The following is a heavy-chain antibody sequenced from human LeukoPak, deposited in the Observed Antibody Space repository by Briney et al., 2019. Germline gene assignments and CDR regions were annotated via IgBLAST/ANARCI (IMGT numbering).Heavy chain of an antibody. CDR3: ARDSFVGYCSSTSCPFDY. Sequence: ASVEVSCKASGYTFTSYGISWVRQAPGQGLEWMGWISAYNGNTNYAQKLQGRVTMTTDTSTSTAYMELRSLRSDDTAVYYCARDSFVGYCSSTSCPFDYWGQGTLVTVSS. CDR1: GYTFTSYG. V-gene: IGHV1-18*01. D-gene: IGHD2-2*01. J-gene: IGHJ4*02. CDR2: ISAYNGNT.